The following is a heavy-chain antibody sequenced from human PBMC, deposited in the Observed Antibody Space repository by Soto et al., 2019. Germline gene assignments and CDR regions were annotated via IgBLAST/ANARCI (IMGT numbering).Heavy chain of an antibody. D-gene: IGHD7-27*01. Sequence: EVQLVESGGGLVQPGGSLRLSCATSGFILSDCAMNWVRQAPGKGLEWVSYISSSSSVIDYADSVKGRFTVSRDNARKSLYPQMNSLRAEDTAVYYCARDLSWGSNWYYYMDVWGKGTTVTVSS. CDR1: GFILSDCA. J-gene: IGHJ6*03. CDR3: ARDLSWGSNWYYYMDV. V-gene: IGHV3-48*01. CDR2: ISSSSSVI.